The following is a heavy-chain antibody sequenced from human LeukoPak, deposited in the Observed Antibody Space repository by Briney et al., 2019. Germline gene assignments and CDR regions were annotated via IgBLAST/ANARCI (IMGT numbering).Heavy chain of an antibody. CDR3: ARRSPEAVAGAFDY. V-gene: IGHV4-39*01. CDR1: GGSIRSSSYY. D-gene: IGHD1-26*01. CDR2: IYYSGST. J-gene: IGHJ4*02. Sequence: SETLSLTCTVSGGSIRSSSYYWGWIRQPPGKGLEWIGSIYYSGSTYYNPSLKSRVTISVDTSKNQFSLKLSSVTAADTAVYYCARRSPEAVAGAFDYWGQGTLVTVSS.